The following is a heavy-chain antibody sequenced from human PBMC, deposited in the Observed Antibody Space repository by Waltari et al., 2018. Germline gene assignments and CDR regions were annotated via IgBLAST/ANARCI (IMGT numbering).Heavy chain of an antibody. CDR3: AKNLQPSWFDP. CDR2: ISGSGGST. Sequence: EVQLLESGGGLVQPGGSLRLSCAASGFTFSSYAMSWVRQAPGKGLEWVSAISGSGGSTYYAEYLKCRFTISRDNSKNTLYLQMNSLRAEDTAVYYCAKNLQPSWFDPWGQGTLVTVSS. CDR1: GFTFSSYA. V-gene: IGHV3-23*01. D-gene: IGHD4-4*01. J-gene: IGHJ5*02.